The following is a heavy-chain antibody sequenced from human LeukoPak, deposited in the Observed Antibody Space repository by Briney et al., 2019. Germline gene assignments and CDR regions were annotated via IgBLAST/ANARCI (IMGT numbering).Heavy chain of an antibody. V-gene: IGHV1-69*05. J-gene: IGHJ4*02. D-gene: IGHD3-10*01. Sequence: SVKVSCKASEGTFSSYAISWVRQAPGQGLEWMGGIIPIFGTANYAQKFQGRVTITTDESTSTAYMELSSLRSEDTAVYYCASSYGSGSYYLFDYWGQGTLVTVSS. CDR1: EGTFSSYA. CDR2: IIPIFGTA. CDR3: ASSYGSGSYYLFDY.